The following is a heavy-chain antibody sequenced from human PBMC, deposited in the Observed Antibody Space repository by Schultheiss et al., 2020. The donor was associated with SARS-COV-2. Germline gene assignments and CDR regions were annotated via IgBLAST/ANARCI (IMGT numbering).Heavy chain of an antibody. CDR3: AKARTSGYDFPDAFDI. Sequence: GGSLRLSCAASGFTFSSYGMHWVRQAPGKGLEWVAVISYDGSNKYYADSVKGRFTISRDNSKNTLYLQMNSLRAEDTAVYYCAKARTSGYDFPDAFDIWGQGTMVTVSS. CDR1: GFTFSSYG. CDR2: ISYDGSNK. D-gene: IGHD5-12*01. V-gene: IGHV3-30*18. J-gene: IGHJ3*02.